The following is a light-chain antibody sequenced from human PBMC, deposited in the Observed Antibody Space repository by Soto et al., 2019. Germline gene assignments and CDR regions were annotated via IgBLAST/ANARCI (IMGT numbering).Light chain of an antibody. CDR1: QGIRND. CDR3: LQRNSIHFT. CDR2: AAS. Sequence: DIQMTQSPSSLSASVGDRVTITCRASQGIRNDLVWYQQKLGEAPKRLIYAASVLQTGVPSRFSGSGSGTELTLTISSLQPEDFASYYCLQRNSIHFTFGPGTKVDIK. V-gene: IGKV1-17*01. J-gene: IGKJ3*01.